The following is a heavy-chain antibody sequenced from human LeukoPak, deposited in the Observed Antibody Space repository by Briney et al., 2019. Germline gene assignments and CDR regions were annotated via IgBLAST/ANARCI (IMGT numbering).Heavy chain of an antibody. CDR3: SREKISSTAGTSFDS. CDR1: GGSISSYY. V-gene: IGHV4-59*01. CDR2: IYYSGST. J-gene: IGHJ4*02. Sequence: PSETLSLTCAVSGGSISSYYWSWIRQPPGKGLEWIGYIYYSGSTNYNPCLEIRVTISVDTSKNQFSLKLSSVTAADTAVYYCSREKISSTAGTSFDSWGQGTLVTVSS. D-gene: IGHD6-13*01.